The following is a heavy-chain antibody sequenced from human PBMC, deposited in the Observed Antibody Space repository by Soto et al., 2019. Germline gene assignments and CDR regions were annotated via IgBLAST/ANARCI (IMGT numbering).Heavy chain of an antibody. CDR1: GGSFPDFA. CDR3: AITPGGSHHALYFMDI. Sequence: QVQLVQSGPEVKKPGSSVRVSCKASGGSFPDFAVSWVRQAPGKGLEWMGGIIPLSPTANYAQRFEARVTITADVSTNTAYMDLTSLTYDDAAVYYCAITPGGSHHALYFMDIWGQGTTATVSS. V-gene: IGHV1-69*01. J-gene: IGHJ6*02. CDR2: IIPLSPTA. D-gene: IGHD1-26*01.